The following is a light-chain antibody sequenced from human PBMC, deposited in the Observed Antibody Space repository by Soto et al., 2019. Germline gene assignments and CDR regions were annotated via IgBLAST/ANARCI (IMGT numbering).Light chain of an antibody. CDR2: AAS. CDR3: QKYNSAPPWT. Sequence: DIQMTQSPSSLSASVGDRVTITCRASQGISNYLAWYQQKPGKVPKLLIYAASTLQSGVTSRFSGSGSGTDLPLTISSLQPEDVVTYYCQKYNSAPPWTFGQRTKGEIK. CDR1: QGISNY. J-gene: IGKJ1*01. V-gene: IGKV1-27*01.